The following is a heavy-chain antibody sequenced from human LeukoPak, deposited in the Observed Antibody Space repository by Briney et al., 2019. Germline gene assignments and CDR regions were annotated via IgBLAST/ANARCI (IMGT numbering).Heavy chain of an antibody. Sequence: GGSLRLSCAASGFTFSSYGMHWVRQAPGKGLEWVAVISYDGSNKYYADSVKGRFTISRDNAKNSLYLQMNSLRAEDTAVYYCVRESVGYSYGLDFDYWGQGTLVTVSS. CDR3: VRESVGYSYGLDFDY. V-gene: IGHV3-30*03. CDR1: GFTFSSYG. D-gene: IGHD5-18*01. CDR2: ISYDGSNK. J-gene: IGHJ4*02.